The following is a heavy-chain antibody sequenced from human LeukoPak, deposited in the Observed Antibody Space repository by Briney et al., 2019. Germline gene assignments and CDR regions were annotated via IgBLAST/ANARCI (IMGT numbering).Heavy chain of an antibody. J-gene: IGHJ6*03. V-gene: IGHV1-69*13. CDR1: GGTFRSYG. D-gene: IGHD5-12*01. CDR3: AKGSGYEAQYYYYYMDV. Sequence: SVKVSCKASGGTFRSYGISWLRQAPGQGLEWMGGIFPISGTTNYAQKFQGRVTMTADESTSTAYMELSSLRSEDTAVYYCAKGSGYEAQYYYYYMDVWGKGTTVTISS. CDR2: IFPISGTT.